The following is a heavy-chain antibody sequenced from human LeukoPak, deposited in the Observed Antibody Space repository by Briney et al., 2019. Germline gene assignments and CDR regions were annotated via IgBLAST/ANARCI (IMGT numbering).Heavy chain of an antibody. D-gene: IGHD2-2*01. V-gene: IGHV3-48*01. J-gene: IGHJ4*02. CDR2: ISGSSTTI. CDR3: ARDMGPQVVPYAIVADS. Sequence: PGGSLRLSCAASGFTFSRFSMNWVRQAPGKGLEWVSYISGSSTTIYYADSVKGRFTISRDNGKNSMFLQMNSLRAEDTAVYYCARDMGPQVVPYAIVADSWGQGTLVTVST. CDR1: GFTFSRFS.